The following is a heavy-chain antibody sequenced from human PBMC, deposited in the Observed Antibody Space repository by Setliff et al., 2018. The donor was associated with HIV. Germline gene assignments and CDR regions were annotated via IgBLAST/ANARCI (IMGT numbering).Heavy chain of an antibody. D-gene: IGHD6-6*01. J-gene: IGHJ4*02. CDR3: ARQEYSSSSPPFDY. CDR2: INHSGST. Sequence: PSETLSLTCDVSGFSITDGFYWAWIRQSPGRGLEWIGSINHSGSTYCTPSLKSRVTMSVDTSKNHFSLKLSSVTAADTAMYFCARQEYSSSSPPFDYWGQGTLVTVSS. CDR1: GFSITDGFY. V-gene: IGHV4-38-2*01.